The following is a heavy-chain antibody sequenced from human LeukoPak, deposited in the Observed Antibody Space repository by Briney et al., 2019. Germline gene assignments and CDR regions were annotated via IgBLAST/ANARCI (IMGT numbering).Heavy chain of an antibody. Sequence: PGGSLRLSCAASGFTFSSYEMNWVRQAPGKGLEWVSYISSSGSTIYYADSVKGRFTISRDNAKNSLYLQMNSLRAEDTAVYYCARRGYCGGDCYSIDYWGQGTLVTVSS. CDR3: ARRGYCGGDCYSIDY. J-gene: IGHJ4*02. V-gene: IGHV3-48*03. CDR1: GFTFSSYE. D-gene: IGHD2-21*02. CDR2: ISSSGSTI.